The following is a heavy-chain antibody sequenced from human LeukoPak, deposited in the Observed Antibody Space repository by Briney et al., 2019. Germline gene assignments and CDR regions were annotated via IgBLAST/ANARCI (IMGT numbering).Heavy chain of an antibody. V-gene: IGHV3-33*01. CDR2: IWYDGSNK. CDR3: ARGPEPWLLLFITY. Sequence: GGSLRLSCAASGITFNTYGMHSMHWVRQAPGKGLEWVAVIWYDGSNKQYADSVKGRFTISRDNSKNTLSLQMNSLRAEDTAVYYCARGPEPWLLLFITYWGQGTLVTVSS. J-gene: IGHJ4*02. D-gene: IGHD3-22*01. CDR1: GITFNTYGMHS.